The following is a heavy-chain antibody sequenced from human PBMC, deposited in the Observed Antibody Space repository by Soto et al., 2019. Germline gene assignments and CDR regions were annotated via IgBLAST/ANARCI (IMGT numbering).Heavy chain of an antibody. CDR3: ARDLGYYDSSGYYRFDP. J-gene: IGHJ5*02. CDR1: GGTFSRYA. CDR2: IIPIFGTA. V-gene: IGHV1-69*13. Sequence: ASVKVSCKASGGTFSRYAISWVRQAPGQGLEWMGGIIPIFGTANYAQKFQGRVTITADESTSTAYMELSSLRSEDTAVYYCARDLGYYDSSGYYRFDPWGQGTLVTVSS. D-gene: IGHD3-22*01.